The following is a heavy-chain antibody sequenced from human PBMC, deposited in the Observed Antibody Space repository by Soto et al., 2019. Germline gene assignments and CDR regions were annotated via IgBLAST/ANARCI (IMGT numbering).Heavy chain of an antibody. D-gene: IGHD3-3*01. V-gene: IGHV1-8*01. CDR1: GYTFTSYD. CDR2: MNPNSGNT. Sequence: GASVNVYCKASGYTFTSYDINWVRQSNGQGPEWMGWMNPNSGNTGYAQKFQGRVTMTRNTSISTAYMELSSLRSEDTAVYYCARGAAGRKGDFWSGYNSYYYYGMDVWGQGTTVTVSS. J-gene: IGHJ6*02. CDR3: ARGAAGRKGDFWSGYNSYYYYGMDV.